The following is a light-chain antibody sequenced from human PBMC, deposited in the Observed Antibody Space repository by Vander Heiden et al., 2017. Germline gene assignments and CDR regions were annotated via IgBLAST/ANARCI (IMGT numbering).Light chain of an antibody. Sequence: IQMTQSPSSLSASVGDRVTITCRASQSISSYLNWYQQKPGKAPNLLIYAASSLQSGVPSRFRGSGSGTDFTLTISSLQPEDFATYYCQQSYSAPRTFGQGTKVEIK. CDR1: QSISSY. CDR2: AAS. V-gene: IGKV1-39*01. CDR3: QQSYSAPRT. J-gene: IGKJ1*01.